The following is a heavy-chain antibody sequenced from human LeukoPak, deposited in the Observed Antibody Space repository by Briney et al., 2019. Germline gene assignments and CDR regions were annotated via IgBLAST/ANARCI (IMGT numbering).Heavy chain of an antibody. V-gene: IGHV3-7*01. CDR1: GFTFSSYW. Sequence: GRALRLSCVASGFTFSSYWMSWVRQAPGTRVEWGANIKQDGSQKYYVDSVKGRFTSSRDNDKNSLFLQINSLRADDTAIYYGARENAGAQWLVRYYWGQGPLVTVSS. CDR3: ARENAGAQWLVRYY. CDR2: IKQDGSQK. J-gene: IGHJ4*02. D-gene: IGHD6-19*01.